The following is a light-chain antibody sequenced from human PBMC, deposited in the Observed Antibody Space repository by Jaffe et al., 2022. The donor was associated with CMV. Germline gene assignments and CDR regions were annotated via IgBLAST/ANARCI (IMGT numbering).Light chain of an antibody. Sequence: DIQMTQSPSSLSASVGDSVTITCRASQFISSYLNWYQQKPGKAPRLLIYAASSLQSGVPSRFRGTESGSDFTLTISSLQPEDFATYYCQQSFSTPGTFGQGTTV. CDR2: AAS. CDR3: QQSFSTPGT. J-gene: IGKJ2*01. V-gene: IGKV1-39*01. CDR1: QFISSY.